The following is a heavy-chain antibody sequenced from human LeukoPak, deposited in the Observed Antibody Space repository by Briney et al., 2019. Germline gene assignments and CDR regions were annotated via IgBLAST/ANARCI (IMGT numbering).Heavy chain of an antibody. CDR3: ARHPTTIVAAGNDY. CDR1: GYTFTSYD. J-gene: IGHJ4*02. Sequence: ASVEVSCKASGYTFTSYDINWVRQATGQGLEWMGWMNPNSGNTGYAQKFQGRVTMTRNTSISTAYMELSSLRSEDTAVYYCARHPTTIVAAGNDYWGQGTLVTVSS. D-gene: IGHD6-13*01. V-gene: IGHV1-8*01. CDR2: MNPNSGNT.